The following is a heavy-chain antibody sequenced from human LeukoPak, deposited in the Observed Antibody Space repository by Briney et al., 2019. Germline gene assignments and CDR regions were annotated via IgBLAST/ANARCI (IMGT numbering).Heavy chain of an antibody. V-gene: IGHV3-53*01. D-gene: IGHD2/OR15-2a*01. CDR1: GLTVSSNY. Sequence: GGSLRLSCAASGLTVSSNYMSWVRQAPGKGLEWVSVIHSGGSTYYADSVKGRFTISRDNSKNTLYLQMNSLRAEDTAVYYCARDILSQGPDAFDIWGQGTMVTVSS. CDR3: ARDILSQGPDAFDI. J-gene: IGHJ3*02. CDR2: IHSGGST.